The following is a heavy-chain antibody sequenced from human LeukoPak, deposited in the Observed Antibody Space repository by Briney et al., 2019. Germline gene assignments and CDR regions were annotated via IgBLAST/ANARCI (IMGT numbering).Heavy chain of an antibody. CDR1: GFTFSSYA. CDR3: ARSPIFDNWFDP. CDR2: ISYDGSNK. Sequence: GGSLRLSCAASGFTFSSYAMHWVRQAPGKGLEWVAVISYDGSNKYYADSVKGRFTISRDNSKNTLYLQMNSLRAEDTAVYYCARSPIFDNWFDPWGQGTLVTVSS. V-gene: IGHV3-30-3*01. D-gene: IGHD3-9*01. J-gene: IGHJ5*02.